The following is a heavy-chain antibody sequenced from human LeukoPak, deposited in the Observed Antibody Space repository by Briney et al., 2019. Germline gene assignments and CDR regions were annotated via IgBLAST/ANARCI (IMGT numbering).Heavy chain of an antibody. D-gene: IGHD3-10*01. V-gene: IGHV3-9*01. CDR3: AREPAMVRGGAFDI. CDR1: GFTFDDYA. CDR2: ISWNSGSI. J-gene: IGHJ3*02. Sequence: GGSLRLSCAASGFTFDDYAMHWVRQAPGKGLEWVSGISWNSGSIGYADSVKGRFTISRDNAKNSLYLQMNSLRAEDTAVYYCAREPAMVRGGAFDIWGQGTMVTVSS.